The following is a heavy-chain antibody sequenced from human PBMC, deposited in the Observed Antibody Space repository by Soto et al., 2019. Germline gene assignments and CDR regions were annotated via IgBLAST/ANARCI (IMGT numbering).Heavy chain of an antibody. D-gene: IGHD1-20*01. CDR3: VRGGITGTRSAFDV. CDR1: GGSISSYY. Sequence: PSETLSLTCTVSGGSISSYYWSWIRQPPGKGLEWIAYISYSGSTNYNPSLKSRVTISVDTSKNQFSLKLNSVTAADTALYYWVRGGITGTRSAFDVWGRGTKVTVSS. J-gene: IGHJ3*01. CDR2: ISYSGST. V-gene: IGHV4-59*01.